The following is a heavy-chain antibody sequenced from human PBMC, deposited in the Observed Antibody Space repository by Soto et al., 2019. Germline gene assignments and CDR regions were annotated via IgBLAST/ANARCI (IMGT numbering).Heavy chain of an antibody. CDR2: ISYDGSNK. CDR1: GFTFSSFG. D-gene: IGHD3-16*01. Sequence: QEQLVESGGGVVQPGRSLRLSCAASGFTFSSFGMHWVRQAPGKGLEWVALISYDGSNKYYAGSVKGRFTISRDNFKNTLYLQMNSLRAEETAVYYCAKDEAPVGGYYYYGMDVWGQGTTVTVSS. V-gene: IGHV3-30*18. J-gene: IGHJ6*02. CDR3: AKDEAPVGGYYYYGMDV.